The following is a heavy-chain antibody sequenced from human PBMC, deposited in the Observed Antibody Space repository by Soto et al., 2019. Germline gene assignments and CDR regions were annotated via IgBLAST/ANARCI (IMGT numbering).Heavy chain of an antibody. CDR2: IYYSGKT. CDR1: GGSISSDAYL. CDR3: AIASVITQEALA. J-gene: IGHJ3*01. D-gene: IGHD4-17*01. V-gene: IGHV4-31*03. Sequence: QVHLQESGPGLVKPSATLSLTCSVSGGSISSDAYLWSWVRQHPGKGLEWNGYIYYSGKTYFNPSLRSRLAISMNTSKNHSSLKLTSITAADTAVYYCAIASVITQEALAWGQGTLVTVSS.